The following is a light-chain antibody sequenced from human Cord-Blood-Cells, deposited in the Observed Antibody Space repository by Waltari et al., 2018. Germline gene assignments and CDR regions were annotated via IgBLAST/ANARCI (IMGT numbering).Light chain of an antibody. CDR3: QQSYSTPRT. Sequence: DIQMPQSQSSLSASVGDRVTITCRASQSISSYLNWYQQKPGKAPKFLIYAASSLQSGVPSRFSGSGSGTDFNLTISSLQPEDFATYYCQQSYSTPRTFGQGTKVEIK. CDR1: QSISSY. J-gene: IGKJ1*01. V-gene: IGKV1-39*01. CDR2: AAS.